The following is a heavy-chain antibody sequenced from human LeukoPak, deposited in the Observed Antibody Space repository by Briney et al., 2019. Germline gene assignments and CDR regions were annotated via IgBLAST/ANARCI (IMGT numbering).Heavy chain of an antibody. D-gene: IGHD2-2*01. V-gene: IGHV1-8*01. CDR1: GYTFTSYD. CDR2: MNPNSGNT. J-gene: IGHJ5*02. CDR3: ARDLVAYCSSTSCYGIDP. Sequence: GASVKVSCKASGYTFTSYDINWVRQATGQGLEWMGWMNPNSGNTGYAQKFQGRVTMTRNTSISTAYMELSSLRSEDTAVYYCARDLVAYCSSTSCYGIDPWGQGTLVTVSS.